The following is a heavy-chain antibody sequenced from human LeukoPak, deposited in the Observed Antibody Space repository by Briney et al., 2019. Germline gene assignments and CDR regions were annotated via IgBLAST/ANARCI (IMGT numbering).Heavy chain of an antibody. CDR2: IYSDNT. CDR1: GFTVSSNS. CDR3: ARDHPFYDILTGYSTPSDYMDV. J-gene: IGHJ6*03. Sequence: GGSLRLSCTVSGFTVSSNSMSWVRQAPGKGLEWVSFIYSDNTHYSDSVKGRFTISRDNAKNSLYLQMNSLRAEDTAVYYCARDHPFYDILTGYSTPSDYMDVWGKGTTVTISS. V-gene: IGHV3-53*01. D-gene: IGHD3-9*01.